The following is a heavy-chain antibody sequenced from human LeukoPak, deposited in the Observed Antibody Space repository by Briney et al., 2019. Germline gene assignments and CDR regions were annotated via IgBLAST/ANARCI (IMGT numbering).Heavy chain of an antibody. CDR1: GYTFKSHA. Sequence: ASVTVSCTAFGYTFKSHAMNWVRQAPGQGLELMGWINTNTGIPTYAQGFAGRFVFSLDTSVTTAYLQITSLKAEDTAVYYCARDLVSAGFDIWGQGTMVTVSS. J-gene: IGHJ3*02. CDR2: INTNTGIP. V-gene: IGHV7-4-1*02. CDR3: ARDLVSAGFDI. D-gene: IGHD6-6*01.